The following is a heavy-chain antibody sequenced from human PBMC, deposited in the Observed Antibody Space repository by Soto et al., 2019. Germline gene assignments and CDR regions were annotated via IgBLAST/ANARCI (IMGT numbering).Heavy chain of an antibody. CDR2: IDPSDSYT. Sequence: VESLKISCEGSGYSFSSYWISWVRQMPGKGLEWMGRIDPSDSYTNYSPSFQGHVTISADKSISTAYLQWSSLKASDTAMYYRARNVVGARGWGEEPPWGKGTLVTAS. CDR3: ARNVVGARGWGEEPP. D-gene: IGHD3-16*01. J-gene: IGHJ5*02. CDR1: GYSFSSYW. V-gene: IGHV5-10-1*01.